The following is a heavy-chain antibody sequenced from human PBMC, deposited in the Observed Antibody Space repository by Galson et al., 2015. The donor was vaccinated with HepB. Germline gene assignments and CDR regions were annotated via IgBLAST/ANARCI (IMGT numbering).Heavy chain of an antibody. CDR2: ISPSRGDT. J-gene: IGHJ6*02. Sequence: SVKVPCKASGSTFTNYYIHWVRQAPGQGLEWMGIISPSRGDTNYAQKFQGRVTMTRDTSTSTVYMELSRLRSEDTGMYYCAKPTLSYYDFWSGSWGGYYGLDVWGQGTTVTVSS. CDR3: AKPTLSYYDFWSGSWGGYYGLDV. D-gene: IGHD3-3*01. CDR1: GSTFTNYY. V-gene: IGHV1-46*01.